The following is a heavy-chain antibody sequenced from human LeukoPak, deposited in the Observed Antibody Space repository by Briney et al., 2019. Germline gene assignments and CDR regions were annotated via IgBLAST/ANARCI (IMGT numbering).Heavy chain of an antibody. CDR1: GFTVSTNY. J-gene: IGHJ3*02. CDR2: IYSDGRT. Sequence: GGSLRLSCAASGFTVSTNYMSWVRQAPGKGLEWVSVIYSDGRTYYADSVKGRFTISRDNSKNTLYLQMNSLRAEDTAVYYCARDSVRFDVFDIWGQGTMVTVSS. V-gene: IGHV3-53*01. CDR3: ARDSVRFDVFDI. D-gene: IGHD5-24*01.